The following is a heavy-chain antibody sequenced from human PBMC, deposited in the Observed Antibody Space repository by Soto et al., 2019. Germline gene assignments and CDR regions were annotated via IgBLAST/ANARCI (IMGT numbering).Heavy chain of an antibody. D-gene: IGHD3-22*01. CDR1: GFTFSDYY. Sequence: QVQLVESGGGLVKPGGSLRLSCAASGFTFSDYYMSWISKAPGKGLEWISHISDSATTMYYADSVTGRFTNSRDNARKSLFLHMNSLRAEDTAVYYCARDTAFISSGLFNPWGQGTLFTVSS. CDR2: ISDSATTM. CDR3: ARDTAFISSGLFNP. J-gene: IGHJ5*02. V-gene: IGHV3-11*01.